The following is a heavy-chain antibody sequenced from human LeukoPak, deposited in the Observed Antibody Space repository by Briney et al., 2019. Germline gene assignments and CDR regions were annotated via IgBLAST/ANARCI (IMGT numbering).Heavy chain of an antibody. D-gene: IGHD1-26*01. V-gene: IGHV3-30*03. Sequence: GGSLRLSCAASGFTFSSYGMHWVRQAPGKGLEWVAVISYDGSNKYYADSVKGRFTISRDNSKNTLYLQMNSLRAEDTAVYYCARDSGSYQFDYWGQGTLVTVSS. CDR2: ISYDGSNK. CDR1: GFTFSSYG. CDR3: ARDSGSYQFDY. J-gene: IGHJ4*02.